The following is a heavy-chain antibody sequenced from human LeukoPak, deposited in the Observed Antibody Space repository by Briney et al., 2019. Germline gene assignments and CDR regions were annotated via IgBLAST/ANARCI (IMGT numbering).Heavy chain of an antibody. J-gene: IGHJ6*03. V-gene: IGHV3-11*01. CDR1: GFTFSDYN. CDR3: ARVSRHHSSGWYTYYYYYMDV. D-gene: IGHD6-19*01. CDR2: ISRSGSTK. Sequence: KPGGSLRLSCAASGFTFSDYNMRWIRQAPGKGLEWVSSISRSGSTKYYADSVKGRFTISRDNAKNSLFLQMNSLRAEDTAVYYCARVSRHHSSGWYTYYYYYMDVWGKGTTVTISS.